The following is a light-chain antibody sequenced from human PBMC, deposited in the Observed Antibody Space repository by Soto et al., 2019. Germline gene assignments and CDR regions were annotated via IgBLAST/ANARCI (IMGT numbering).Light chain of an antibody. V-gene: IGLV1-44*01. CDR2: STN. Sequence: QSVLTQPPSASGTPGQRVSISCSGSSSNIGSNTVSWYQQLPGTAPKLLMHSTNQRPSGVPDRFSGSKSGASASLAISGLQSEDEADYYCAAWDDSLNGSVFGTGTKVTVL. CDR3: AAWDDSLNGSV. J-gene: IGLJ1*01. CDR1: SSNIGSNT.